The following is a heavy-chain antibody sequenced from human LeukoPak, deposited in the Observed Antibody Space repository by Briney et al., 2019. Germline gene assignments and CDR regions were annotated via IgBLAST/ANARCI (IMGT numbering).Heavy chain of an antibody. CDR2: IKQDGTET. CDR1: GFTFRSYW. J-gene: IGHJ4*02. V-gene: IGHV3-7*03. CDR3: AGWGDSGYDHS. D-gene: IGHD5-12*01. Sequence: GGSLRLSCAVSGFTFRSYWMSWVRQAPGKGLEWVANIKQDGTETKYVESVKGRFTISRDNAKNSLYLQMNSLRAEDTAVYYCAGWGDSGYDHSWGQGTLVTVSS.